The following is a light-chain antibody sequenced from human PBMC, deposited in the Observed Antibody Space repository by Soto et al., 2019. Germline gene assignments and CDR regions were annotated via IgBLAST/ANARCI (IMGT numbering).Light chain of an antibody. V-gene: IGKV3-15*01. Sequence: EIVLTQSPGTLSLSPGERATLSCRASQSVSSSYLAWYQQKPGQAPTLLIYGASTRATGIPARFSGSGSETDFTLTISSLQSEDFAVYHCQQYTNWPITFGQGTRLEI. J-gene: IGKJ5*01. CDR1: QSVSSSY. CDR3: QQYTNWPIT. CDR2: GAS.